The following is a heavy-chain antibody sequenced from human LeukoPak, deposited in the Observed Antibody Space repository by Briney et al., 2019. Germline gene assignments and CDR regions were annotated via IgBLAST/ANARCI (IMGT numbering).Heavy chain of an antibody. CDR2: IYSGGST. CDR1: GFSVSNNY. J-gene: IGHJ1*01. CDR3: ASDSYSPEYFQH. V-gene: IGHV3-66*01. D-gene: IGHD2-15*01. Sequence: PGGSLRLSCAASGFSVSNNYMSWVRQAPGKGLEWVSVIYSGGSTFYAASVKGRFTISRDNSKNTLYLQMNSLRAEDTAVYYCASDSYSPEYFQHWGQGTLVTVSS.